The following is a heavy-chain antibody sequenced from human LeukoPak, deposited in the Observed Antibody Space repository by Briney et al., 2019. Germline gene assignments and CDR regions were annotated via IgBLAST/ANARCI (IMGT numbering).Heavy chain of an antibody. J-gene: IGHJ3*02. CDR2: IYSDGNT. CDR1: GFTFTNYA. V-gene: IGHV3-23*03. CDR3: ARTITLARVDI. Sequence: PGGSLRLSCAASGFTFTNYAMSWVRQAPGKGLEWVSVIYSDGNTYYVDSVKGRFTISRDNSKNTLYLQMNDLRAEDTAVYYCARTITLARVDIWGQGTMVTVSS. D-gene: IGHD5-12*01.